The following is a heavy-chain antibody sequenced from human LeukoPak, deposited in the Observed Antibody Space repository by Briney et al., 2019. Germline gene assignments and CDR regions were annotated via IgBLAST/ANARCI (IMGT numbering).Heavy chain of an antibody. CDR1: GGTFSSYA. J-gene: IGHJ3*02. CDR3: AFPGGYSYGSLAAFDI. D-gene: IGHD5-18*01. CDR2: IIPILGIA. V-gene: IGHV1-69*04. Sequence: SVKVSCKASGGTFSSYAISWVRQAPGQGLEWMGRIIPILGIANYAQKFQGRVTITADKSTSTAYMELSSLRSEDTAVYYCAFPGGYSYGSLAAFDIWGQGTMVTVSS.